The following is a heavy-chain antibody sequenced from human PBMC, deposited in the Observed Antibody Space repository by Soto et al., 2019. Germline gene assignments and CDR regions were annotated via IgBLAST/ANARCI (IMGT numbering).Heavy chain of an antibody. CDR1: SGSISSSNYY. V-gene: IGHV4-39*01. CDR3: ARGGVLRFLEWSF. CDR2: ISYSGNT. D-gene: IGHD3-3*01. J-gene: IGHJ4*02. Sequence: QLQLQESGPGLVKPSETLSLTCTVSSGSISSSNYYWGWIRQPPGKGLEWIGSISYSGNTYYNSSLKSRVTMSVDTSKNQFCLELTSVIAADTAVYYCARGGVLRFLEWSFWGQGTLVTVSS.